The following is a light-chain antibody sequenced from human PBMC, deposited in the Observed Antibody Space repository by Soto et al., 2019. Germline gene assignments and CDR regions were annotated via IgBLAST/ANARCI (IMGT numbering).Light chain of an antibody. CDR1: SSDVGGYNY. V-gene: IGLV2-14*01. CDR3: SSYTDSSRFV. J-gene: IGLJ1*01. CDR2: DVS. Sequence: QSVLTQPAAVSGSPGQSITISCTGTSSDVGGYNYVSWYQQHPGKAPKLMIYDVSNWPSGVSNRFSGSKSGNTASLTISGLQAEDETDYYCSSYTDSSRFVFGTGTKVTDL.